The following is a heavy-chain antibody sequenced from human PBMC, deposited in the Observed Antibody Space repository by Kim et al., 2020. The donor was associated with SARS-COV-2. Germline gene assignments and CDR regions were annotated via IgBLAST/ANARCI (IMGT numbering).Heavy chain of an antibody. V-gene: IGHV3-23*01. J-gene: IGHJ4*02. Sequence: GGSLRLSCAASGFTFSSYAMSWVRQAPGKGLEWVSAISGSGGSTYCADSVKGRFTSPRDKPKNTLYLQMNRPRAEDTAVYLRAKRGVWFGELDYWGQGTLVTVSS. CDR3: AKRGVWFGELDY. CDR2: ISGSGGST. CDR1: GFTFSSYA. D-gene: IGHD3-10*01.